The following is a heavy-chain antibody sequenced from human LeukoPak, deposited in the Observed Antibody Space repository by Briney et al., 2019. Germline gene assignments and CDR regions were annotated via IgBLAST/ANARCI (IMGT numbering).Heavy chain of an antibody. CDR3: ARGDNYYDSSGYSVYYGMDV. J-gene: IGHJ6*02. V-gene: IGHV4-4*07. D-gene: IGHD3-22*01. CDR2: IYTSGST. CDR1: GGSISSYY. Sequence: SETLSLTCTVSGGSISSYYWSWIRQPAGKGLEWIGRIYTSGSTNYNPSLKSRVTMSVDTSKNQFSLKLSSVTAADTAVYYCARGDNYYDSSGYSVYYGMDVWGQGTTVTVSS.